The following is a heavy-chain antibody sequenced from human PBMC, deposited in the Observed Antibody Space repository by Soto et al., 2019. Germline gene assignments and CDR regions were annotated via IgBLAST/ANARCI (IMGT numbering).Heavy chain of an antibody. D-gene: IGHD3-3*01. CDR3: ARGTYDFWSGYEAGYGMDV. CDR2: IYYSGST. J-gene: IGHJ6*02. Sequence: QVQLQESGPGLVKPSETLSLTCTVSGGSISSYYWSWIRQPPGKGLEWIGYIYYSGSTNYNPSLKSRVTISVDTSKNQFSLKLSSVTAADTAVYYCARGTYDFWSGYEAGYGMDVWGHGTTVTVSS. CDR1: GGSISSYY. V-gene: IGHV4-59*01.